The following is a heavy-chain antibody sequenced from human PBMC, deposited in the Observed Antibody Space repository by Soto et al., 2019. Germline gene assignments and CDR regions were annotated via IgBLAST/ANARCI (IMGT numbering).Heavy chain of an antibody. CDR1: GFTFSDYF. CDR3: GKGDTIFGVVDD. D-gene: IGHD3-3*01. J-gene: IGHJ4*02. CDR2: INNDATYR. Sequence: GGALRLSCAGFGFTFSDYFITWIRQAPGKGLEGISYINNDATYRKYADSVKGRFTVPRDNAKNSVFLHMNSLRPEDTALYYCGKGDTIFGVVDDWGPGTLVTVSS. V-gene: IGHV3-11*06.